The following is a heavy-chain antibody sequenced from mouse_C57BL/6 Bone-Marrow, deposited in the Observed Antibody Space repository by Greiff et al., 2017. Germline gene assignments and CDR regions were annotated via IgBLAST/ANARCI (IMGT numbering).Heavy chain of an antibody. CDR3: ARGVILLQGWFAY. Sequence: QVQLQQSGADLAKPGASVKLSCTASGYTFTSYWMHWVKQRPGQGLEWIGYINPSSGYTKYNQKFTDKATLTADKSSRTAYMQLSSLTCEDSAVYYCARGVILLQGWFAYWGQGTLVTVSA. D-gene: IGHD1-1*01. CDR2: INPSSGYT. J-gene: IGHJ3*01. V-gene: IGHV1-7*01. CDR1: GYTFTSYW.